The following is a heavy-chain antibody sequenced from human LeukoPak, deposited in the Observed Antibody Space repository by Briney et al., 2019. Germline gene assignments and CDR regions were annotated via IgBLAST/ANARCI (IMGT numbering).Heavy chain of an antibody. CDR3: ARARPAGRWLDP. V-gene: IGHV4-59*01. CDR1: GGSINSYY. J-gene: IGHJ5*02. Sequence: SETLSLTCTVSGGSINSYYWSWVRQPPGKGLEWIEYFSYSGNVHHSPPVKRLLTISVRTSKHEVSPKLRSVTAADAAVYFCARARPAGRWLDPCLQGTLVSVPS. CDR2: FSYSGNV.